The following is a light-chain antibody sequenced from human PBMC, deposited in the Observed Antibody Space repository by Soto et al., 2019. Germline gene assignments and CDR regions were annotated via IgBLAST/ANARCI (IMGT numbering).Light chain of an antibody. CDR2: GAS. V-gene: IGKV3-15*01. J-gene: IGKJ1*01. CDR3: QQYDIWPPWT. Sequence: EIVMTQSPATLSVSPGERATLSCRASQSINKYLAWYQQKPGQAPRLLIFGASTRASGIPARFSGSGSGTEFTLTISSLQSEDFAVYYCQQYDIWPPWTFGQGTKVEFK. CDR1: QSINKY.